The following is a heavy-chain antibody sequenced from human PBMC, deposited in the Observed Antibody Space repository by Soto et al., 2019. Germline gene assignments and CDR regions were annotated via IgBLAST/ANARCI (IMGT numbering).Heavy chain of an antibody. D-gene: IGHD2-2*01. J-gene: IGHJ1*01. Sequence: GGSLRLSCAASGFTFRSYAMNWVRQAPGKGLEWVSATSGSGGSTYYADSVRGRFTISRDNSKNTLYLQMNSLRAEDTAVYYCAKGDIVVVPAAIVEWGQGTLVTVSS. CDR2: TSGSGGST. V-gene: IGHV3-23*01. CDR3: AKGDIVVVPAAIVE. CDR1: GFTFRSYA.